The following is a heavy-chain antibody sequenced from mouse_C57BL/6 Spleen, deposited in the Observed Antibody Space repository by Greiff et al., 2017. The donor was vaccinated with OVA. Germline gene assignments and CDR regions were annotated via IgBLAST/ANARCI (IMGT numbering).Heavy chain of an antibody. D-gene: IGHD1-1*01. Sequence: QVQLKQPGAELVKPGASVKLSCKASGYTFTSYWMHWVKQRPRQGLEWIGMIHPNSGSTNYNEKFKSKATLTVDKSSSTAYMQLSSLTSEDSAVYYCAREAGSSYGDFDYWGQGTTLTVSS. V-gene: IGHV1-64*01. CDR2: IHPNSGST. CDR1: GYTFTSYW. J-gene: IGHJ2*01. CDR3: AREAGSSYGDFDY.